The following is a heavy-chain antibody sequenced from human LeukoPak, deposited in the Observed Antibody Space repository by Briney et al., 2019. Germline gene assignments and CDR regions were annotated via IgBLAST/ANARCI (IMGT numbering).Heavy chain of an antibody. CDR2: ISYDGSNK. D-gene: IGHD4-11*01. J-gene: IGHJ3*02. CDR1: GFTFSSYS. Sequence: PGGSLRLSCEASGFTFSSYSMNWVRQAPGKVLEWVAVISYDGSNKYYADSVKGRFTISRDNSKNTLYLQMNSLRAEDTAVYYCARGQHRVTYSDDAFDIWGQGTMVTVSS. V-gene: IGHV3-30*03. CDR3: ARGQHRVTYSDDAFDI.